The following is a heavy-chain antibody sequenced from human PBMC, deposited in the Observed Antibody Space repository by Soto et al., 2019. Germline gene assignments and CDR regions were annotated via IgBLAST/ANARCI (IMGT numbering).Heavy chain of an antibody. J-gene: IGHJ4*02. CDR2: IYYSGST. V-gene: IGHV4-30-4*01. CDR1: GGSIIRGDYY. Sequence: SSETLSLTCTVSGGSIIRGDYYWSWIRKPPGKGLEWIGYIYYSGSTYYNPSLKSRVTISVDTSKNQFSLKLGSVTAADTAVYYGAMSRDGYNLFGYWGQGTLVSVSS. CDR3: AMSRDGYNLFGY. D-gene: IGHD5-12*01.